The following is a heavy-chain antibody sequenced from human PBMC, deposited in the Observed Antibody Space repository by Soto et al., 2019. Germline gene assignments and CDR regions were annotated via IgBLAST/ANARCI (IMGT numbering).Heavy chain of an antibody. J-gene: IGHJ4*02. CDR2: ISWNSGSI. Sequence: PGGSLRLSCAASGFTFDDYAMHWVRQAPGKGLEWVSGISWNSGSIGYADSVKGRFTISRDNAKNSLYLQMNSLRAEDTALYYCVGSASYHDPFDYCGQGSLVPVSS. CDR1: GFTFDDYA. CDR3: VGSASYHDPFDY. D-gene: IGHD3-3*01. V-gene: IGHV3-9*01.